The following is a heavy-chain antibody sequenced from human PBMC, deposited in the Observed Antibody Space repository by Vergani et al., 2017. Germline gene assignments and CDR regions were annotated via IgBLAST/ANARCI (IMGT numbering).Heavy chain of an antibody. D-gene: IGHD1-26*01. V-gene: IGHV3-21*01. CDR2: ISSSSSYI. Sequence: EVQLVESGGGLVKPGESPRLSCVASGFTFGSYSMNWVRQAPGKGLEWVSSISSSSSYIYYADSVKGRFTISRDNAKNSLYLQMNSLRAEDTAVYYCARAFIVGATNYYYYYMDVWGKGP. CDR1: GFTFGSYS. J-gene: IGHJ6*03. CDR3: ARAFIVGATNYYYYYMDV.